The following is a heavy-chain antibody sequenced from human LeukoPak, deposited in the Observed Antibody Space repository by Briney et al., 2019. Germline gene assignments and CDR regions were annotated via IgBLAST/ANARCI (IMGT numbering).Heavy chain of an antibody. CDR1: GFTFSSYS. CDR3: AREPGIAVAGTFSGRFDP. CDR2: ISSSSSYI. J-gene: IGHJ5*02. D-gene: IGHD6-19*01. Sequence: GGSLRLSCAASGFTFSSYSMNSVRQAPGKGLEWVSSISSSSSYIYYANSVKGRFTISRDNAKNSLYLQMNGLRAEDTAVYYCAREPGIAVAGTFSGRFDPWGQGTLVTVSS. V-gene: IGHV3-21*01.